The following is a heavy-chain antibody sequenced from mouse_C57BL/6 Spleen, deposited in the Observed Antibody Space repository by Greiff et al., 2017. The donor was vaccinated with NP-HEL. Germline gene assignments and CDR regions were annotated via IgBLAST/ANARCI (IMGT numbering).Heavy chain of an antibody. V-gene: IGHV1-82*01. D-gene: IGHD2-4*01. J-gene: IGHJ4*01. Sequence: LVESGPELVKPGASVKISCKASGYAFSSSWMNWVKQRPGKGLEWIGRIYPGDGDTNYNGKFKGKATLTADKSSSTAYMQLSSLTSEDSAVYFCARWDYLYAMDYWGQGTSVTVSS. CDR2: IYPGDGDT. CDR3: ARWDYLYAMDY. CDR1: GYAFSSSW.